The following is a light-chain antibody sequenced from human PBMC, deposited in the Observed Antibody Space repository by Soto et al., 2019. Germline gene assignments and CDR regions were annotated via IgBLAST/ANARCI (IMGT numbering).Light chain of an antibody. Sequence: EIVLTQSPGTLSLSPGERATLSCRASQSVSSSYLAWYQQKPGQAPRLLIYGASSRATGIPDRFSGSGSGTDFTLNISRLEPKDFEVYYCQQYGSSPRFTFGPGTKVDIK. CDR1: QSVSSSY. CDR2: GAS. V-gene: IGKV3-20*01. J-gene: IGKJ3*01. CDR3: QQYGSSPRFT.